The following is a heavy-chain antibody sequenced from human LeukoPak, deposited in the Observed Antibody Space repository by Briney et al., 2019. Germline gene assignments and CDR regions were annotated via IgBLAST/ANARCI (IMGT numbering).Heavy chain of an antibody. CDR1: GGSFSGYY. CDR2: INHSGST. V-gene: IGHV4-34*01. D-gene: IGHD6-6*01. J-gene: IGHJ3*02. CDR3: AREYSSSSDAFDI. Sequence: SETLSLTCAVYGGSFSGYYWSWIRQPPGKGLEWIGEINHSGSTNYNPSLKSRVTISVDTSKNQFSLKLSSVTAADTAVYYCAREYSSSSDAFDIWGQGTMVTVSS.